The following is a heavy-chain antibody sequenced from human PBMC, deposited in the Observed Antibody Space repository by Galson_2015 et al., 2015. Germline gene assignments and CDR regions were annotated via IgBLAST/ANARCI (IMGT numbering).Heavy chain of an antibody. Sequence: SETLSLTCTVSGGSISSGGYYWSWIRQPPGKGLEWIGSIYHSGSTYYNPSLKSRVTISVDTSKNQFSLKLSSVTAADTAVYYCARGHDYGDYWSFNYYYMDVWGKGTTVTVSS. V-gene: IGHV4-39*07. CDR1: GGSISSGGYY. D-gene: IGHD4-17*01. J-gene: IGHJ6*03. CDR3: ARGHDYGDYWSFNYYYMDV. CDR2: IYHSGST.